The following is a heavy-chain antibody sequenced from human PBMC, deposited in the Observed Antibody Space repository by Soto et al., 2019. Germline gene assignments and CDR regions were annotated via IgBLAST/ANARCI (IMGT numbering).Heavy chain of an antibody. CDR1: GFSFNNHG. J-gene: IGHJ4*02. Sequence: QVQLAESGGGVVQPGRSLRLSCAASGFSFNNHGMHWVRQAPGKGLEWVAVIWYDGSYKYYADSVKGRFTISRDNSKNTLDLQMNRLRAEDTALYYRARQHLVAYYFDSLGQGTLVTVSS. V-gene: IGHV3-33*01. D-gene: IGHD2-15*01. CDR2: IWYDGSYK. CDR3: ARQHLVAYYFDS.